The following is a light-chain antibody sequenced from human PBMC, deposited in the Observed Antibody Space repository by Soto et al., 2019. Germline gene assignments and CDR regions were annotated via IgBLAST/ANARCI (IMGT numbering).Light chain of an antibody. CDR3: QQYNNWPPVT. CDR2: GAS. CDR1: QSVSSN. V-gene: IGKV3-15*01. J-gene: IGKJ1*01. Sequence: EIVMTQTPATLSVSPGERATLSCRASQSVSSNLAWYQQKPGQAPRLLIYGASTRATGIPARFSGSGSGTEFTLTISSLQSEDFAVYYCQQYNNWPPVTFGQGTKVEIK.